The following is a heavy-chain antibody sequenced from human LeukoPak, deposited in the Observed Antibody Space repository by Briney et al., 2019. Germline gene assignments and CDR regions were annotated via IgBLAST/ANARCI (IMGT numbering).Heavy chain of an antibody. Sequence: GGSLRLSCAASGFTFSDYYMSWIRQAPGKGLEWVSYISSSGSTIYYADSVKGRFTNSRDNAKNSLYLQMNSLRAEDTAVYYCARDRGLYSYGYSDGSFSDYWGQGTLVTVSS. V-gene: IGHV3-11*01. CDR3: ARDRGLYSYGYSDGSFSDY. CDR1: GFTFSDYY. CDR2: ISSSGSTI. J-gene: IGHJ4*02. D-gene: IGHD5-18*01.